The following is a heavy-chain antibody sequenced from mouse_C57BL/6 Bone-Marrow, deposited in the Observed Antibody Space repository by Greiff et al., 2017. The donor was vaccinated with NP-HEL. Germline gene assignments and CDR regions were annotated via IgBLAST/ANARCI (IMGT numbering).Heavy chain of an antibody. V-gene: IGHV1-82*01. D-gene: IGHD1-1*01. Sequence: QVQLKQSGPELVKPGASVKISCKASGYAFSSSWMNWVKQRPGKGLEWIGRIYPGDGDTNYNGKFKGKATLTADKSSSTAYMQLSSLTSEDSAVYFCARHYYGSSYWGQGTTLTVSS. CDR3: ARHYYGSSY. CDR2: IYPGDGDT. CDR1: GYAFSSSW. J-gene: IGHJ2*01.